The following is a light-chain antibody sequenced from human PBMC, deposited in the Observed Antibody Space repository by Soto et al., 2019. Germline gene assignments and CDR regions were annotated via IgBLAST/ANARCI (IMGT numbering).Light chain of an antibody. CDR1: QSVYTN. V-gene: IGKV3-20*01. CDR2: GAS. CDR3: QQYGTSEII. J-gene: IGKJ5*01. Sequence: EVVLTQSPATLSVSPGEGVTLSCRASQSVYTNVAWYQQRPGQAPRLLIYGASTRATDIPDRFSGSGSGSDFTLTISRLEPGDFAVFFCQQYGTSEIIFGQGTRLEIK.